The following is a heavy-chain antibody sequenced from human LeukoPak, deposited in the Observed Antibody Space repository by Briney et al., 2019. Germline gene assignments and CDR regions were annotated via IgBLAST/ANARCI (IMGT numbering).Heavy chain of an antibody. D-gene: IGHD3-10*01. CDR1: GFTFTNAW. V-gene: IGHV3-15*01. CDR3: TTDLGTYYHGSQRLIPIDY. Sequence: GGSLRLSCVDSGFTFTNAWMSWVRQAPGKGLEWIGRIKSKTDGETTNYAEPVRGRFTISRDDSKSAVYLQMNSLEIEDTAVYYCTTDLGTYYHGSQRLIPIDYWGQGTLVTVSS. CDR2: IKSKTDGETT. J-gene: IGHJ4*02.